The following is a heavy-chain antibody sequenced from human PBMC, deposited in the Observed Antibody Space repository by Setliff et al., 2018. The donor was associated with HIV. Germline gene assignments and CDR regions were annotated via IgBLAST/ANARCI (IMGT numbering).Heavy chain of an antibody. CDR1: GFTFSSYV. V-gene: IGHV3-33*08. CDR3: ARGGSYNWNYLGY. CDR2: TWYDGRTT. J-gene: IGHJ4*02. D-gene: IGHD1-20*01. Sequence: GGSLRLSCAASGFTFSSYVMHWVRQAPGKGLEWVALTWYDGRTTYYADSVKGRFTISRDNSKSTLNLQMNSLRAEDTAVYYCARGGSYNWNYLGYWGQGALVTVSS.